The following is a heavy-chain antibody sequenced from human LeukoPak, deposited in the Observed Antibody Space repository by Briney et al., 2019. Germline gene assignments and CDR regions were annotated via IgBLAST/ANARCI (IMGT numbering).Heavy chain of an antibody. CDR3: ARDGGTMVRGVDYYYMDV. CDR1: GYTFTGYY. D-gene: IGHD3-10*01. Sequence: ASVKVSCKASGYTFTGYYMHWVRQAPGQGLEWMGWINPNSGGTNYAQKFQGRVTMTRDTSISTAYMELSRLRSDDTAVYYCARDGGTMVRGVDYYYMDVWGKGTTVTVSS. V-gene: IGHV1-2*02. J-gene: IGHJ6*03. CDR2: INPNSGGT.